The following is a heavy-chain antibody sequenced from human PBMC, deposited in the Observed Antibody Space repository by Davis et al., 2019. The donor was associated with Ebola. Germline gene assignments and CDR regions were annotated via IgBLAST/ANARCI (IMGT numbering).Heavy chain of an antibody. D-gene: IGHD6-19*01. CDR2: ISSSSSYI. CDR3: AKRMSSSGWYF. CDR1: GFTFSSYS. V-gene: IGHV3-21*04. Sequence: GSLRLSCAASGFTFSSYSMNWVRQAPGKGLEWVSSISSSSSYIYYADSVKGRFTSSRDNAKNSVYLQMNSLRVEDTAVYCCAKRMSSSGWYFWGQGTLVTVSS. J-gene: IGHJ4*02.